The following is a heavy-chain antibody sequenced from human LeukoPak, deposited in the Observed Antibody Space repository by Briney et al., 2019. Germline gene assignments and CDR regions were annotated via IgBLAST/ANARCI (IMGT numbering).Heavy chain of an antibody. Sequence: GGSLRLSCAASGFTFSSYEMNWVRQAPGKGLEWDSYISSSGRTFYYADSVKGRFTISRDNGKNSLYLQMNSLRVEDTAVYYCARDSRGSSWFFDYWGQGALVTVSS. V-gene: IGHV3-48*03. CDR2: ISSSGRTF. CDR3: ARDSRGSSWFFDY. J-gene: IGHJ4*02. D-gene: IGHD6-13*01. CDR1: GFTFSSYE.